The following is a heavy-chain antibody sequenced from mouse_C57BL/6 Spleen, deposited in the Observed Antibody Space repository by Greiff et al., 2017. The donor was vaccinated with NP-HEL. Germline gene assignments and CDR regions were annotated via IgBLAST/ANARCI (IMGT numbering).Heavy chain of an antibody. V-gene: IGHV1-62-2*01. D-gene: IGHD4-1*01. CDR2: FYPGSGSI. J-gene: IGHJ2*01. CDR1: GYTFTEYT. CDR3: ARHEVNWDGFDY. Sequence: QVQLQQSGAELVKPGASVKLSCKASGYTFTEYTIPWVKQRSGQGLEWIGWFYPGSGSIKYNEKFKDKATLTADNSSSTVYMALSRLTSEDSAVYFCARHEVNWDGFDYWGQGTTLTVSS.